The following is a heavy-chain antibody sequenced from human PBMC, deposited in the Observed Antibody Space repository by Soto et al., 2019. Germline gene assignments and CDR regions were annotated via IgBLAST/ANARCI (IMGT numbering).Heavy chain of an antibody. V-gene: IGHV4-34*01. CDR3: ARVPGRSYYYYGMDV. CDR2: INHSGST. Sequence: SETLSLTCAVYGGSFSGYYWSWIRQPPGKGLEWIGEINHSGSTNYNPSLKSRVTISVDTSKNQFSLKLSSVTAADTAVYYCARVPGRSYYYYGMDVWGQGTTVTVSS. J-gene: IGHJ6*02. CDR1: GGSFSGYY. D-gene: IGHD1-26*01.